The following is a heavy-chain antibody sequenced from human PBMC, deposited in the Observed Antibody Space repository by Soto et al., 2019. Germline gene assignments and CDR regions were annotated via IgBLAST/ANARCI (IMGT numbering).Heavy chain of an antibody. CDR1: GFTFSSYA. J-gene: IGHJ6*02. V-gene: IGHV3-30-3*01. CDR2: ISYDGSNK. CDR3: AREDGEYSSSSEGVRYYYYGMDV. Sequence: PGGSLRLSCAASGFTFSSYAMHWVRQAPGKGLEWVAVISYDGSNKYYADSVKGRFTISRDNSKNTLYLQMNSLRAEDTAVYYCAREDGEYSSSSEGVRYYYYGMDVWGQGTTVTVSS. D-gene: IGHD6-6*01.